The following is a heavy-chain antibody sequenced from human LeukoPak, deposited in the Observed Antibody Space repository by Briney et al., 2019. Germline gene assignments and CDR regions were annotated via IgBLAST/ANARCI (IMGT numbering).Heavy chain of an antibody. J-gene: IGHJ4*02. CDR1: GGTFSSYA. CDR2: IIPIFGTA. CDR3: ARDLDGSGSYYSPYFDY. D-gene: IGHD3-10*01. V-gene: IGHV1-69*13. Sequence: SVKVSCKASGGTFSSYAISWVRQAPGQGLEWMGGIIPIFGTANYAQKFQGRVTITADESTSTAYMELSSLRSEDTAVYYCARDLDGSGSYYSPYFDYWGQGTLVTVSS.